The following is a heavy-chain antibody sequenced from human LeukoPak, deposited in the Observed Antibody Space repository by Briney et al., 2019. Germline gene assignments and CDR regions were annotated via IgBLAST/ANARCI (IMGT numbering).Heavy chain of an antibody. V-gene: IGHV4-34*01. Sequence: PSETLSLTCAVYGGSFSGYYWSWIRQPPGKGLEWIGEINHSGSTNYNPSLKSRVPISVDTSKNQFSLKLSSVTAADTAVYYCARGGILWGASPRFDYWGQGTLVTVSS. J-gene: IGHJ4*02. CDR1: GGSFSGYY. D-gene: IGHD3-10*01. CDR3: ARGGILWGASPRFDY. CDR2: INHSGST.